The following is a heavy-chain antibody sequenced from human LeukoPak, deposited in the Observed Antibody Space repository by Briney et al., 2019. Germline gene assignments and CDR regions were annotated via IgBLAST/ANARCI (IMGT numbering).Heavy chain of an antibody. CDR2: IKQDGSEK. D-gene: IGHD3-3*01. CDR1: GFTFSSYW. J-gene: IGHJ4*02. CDR3: ARVESYRYDFWSGYSPFFDY. V-gene: IGHV3-7*01. Sequence: PGGSLRLSCAASGFTFSSYWMSWVRQAPGKGLEWVANIKQDGSEKYYVDSVKGRFTISRDNAKNSLYLQMNSLRVEDTAVYYCARVESYRYDFWSGYSPFFDYWGQGTLVTVSS.